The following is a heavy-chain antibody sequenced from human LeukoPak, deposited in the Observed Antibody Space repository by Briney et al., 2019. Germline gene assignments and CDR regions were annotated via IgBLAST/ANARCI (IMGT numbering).Heavy chain of an antibody. V-gene: IGHV4-59*01. Sequence: PSETLSLTCTVSGGSISSYYWSWIRQPPGKGLEWIGYIYYSGSTNYNPSLKSRVTISVDTSKNQFSLKLSSVTAADTAVCYCARGHYDFWSGYLNWFDPWGQGTLVTVSS. CDR1: GGSISSYY. D-gene: IGHD3-3*01. CDR2: IYYSGST. J-gene: IGHJ5*02. CDR3: ARGHYDFWSGYLNWFDP.